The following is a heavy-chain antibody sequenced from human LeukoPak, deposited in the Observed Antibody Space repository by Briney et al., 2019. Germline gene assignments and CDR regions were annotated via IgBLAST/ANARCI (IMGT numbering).Heavy chain of an antibody. CDR3: ATAGNYRFDY. J-gene: IGHJ4*02. D-gene: IGHD1-7*01. CDR1: GFIFSSTW. Sequence: GGSLRLSCAGSGFIFSSTWMHWVRQAPGEGLVWVSRINSDGSTINYADSVKGRLTISRDNAKNTLYLQMNSLRVEDTALYFCATAGNYRFDYWGQGTLVTVSS. V-gene: IGHV3-74*01. CDR2: INSDGSTI.